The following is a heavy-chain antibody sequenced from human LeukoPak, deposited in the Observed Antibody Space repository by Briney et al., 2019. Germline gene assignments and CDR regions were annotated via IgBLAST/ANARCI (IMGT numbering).Heavy chain of an antibody. Sequence: GGSLRLSCAASGFTFSSYGMHWVRQAPGKGLEWVAFIRYDGSNKYYADSVKGRFTISRDNSKNTLYLQMNSLRAEDTAVYYCAKDRYCSSTSCYSFADYWGQGTLVTVSS. CDR1: GFTFSSYG. CDR3: AKDRYCSSTSCYSFADY. J-gene: IGHJ4*02. D-gene: IGHD2-2*02. V-gene: IGHV3-30*02. CDR2: IRYDGSNK.